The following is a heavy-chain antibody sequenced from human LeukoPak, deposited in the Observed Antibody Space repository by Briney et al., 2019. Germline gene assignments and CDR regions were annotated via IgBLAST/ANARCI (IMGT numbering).Heavy chain of an antibody. Sequence: SETLSLTCAVYGGSFSGYYWSWIRQPPGKGLEWIGEINHSGSTNYNPSLKSRVTISVDTSKNQFSLKLSSVTAADTAVYYCARGREWEPKVFDYWGQGTLVTVSS. CDR2: INHSGST. D-gene: IGHD1-26*01. V-gene: IGHV4-34*01. CDR1: GGSFSGYY. CDR3: ARGREWEPKVFDY. J-gene: IGHJ4*02.